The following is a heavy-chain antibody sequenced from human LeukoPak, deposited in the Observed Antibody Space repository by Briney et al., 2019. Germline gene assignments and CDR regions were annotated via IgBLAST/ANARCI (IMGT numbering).Heavy chain of an antibody. CDR1: GYTFTSYY. J-gene: IGHJ4*02. D-gene: IGHD3-9*01. V-gene: IGHV1-46*01. Sequence: ASVKVSCKASGYTFTSYYMQWVRQAPGQGLEWMVIINPSGGSTSYTQKFQGRVTLTRDTSKSTVYMELSSLRSEDTAVYYCARGDDKILTGYLFDYWGQGNLVTVSS. CDR3: ARGDDKILTGYLFDY. CDR2: INPSGGST.